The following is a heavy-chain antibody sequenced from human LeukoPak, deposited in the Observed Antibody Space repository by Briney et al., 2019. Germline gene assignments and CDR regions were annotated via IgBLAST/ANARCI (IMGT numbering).Heavy chain of an antibody. CDR2: SNHSGNT. CDR1: GVSISSSNSY. V-gene: IGHV4-39*07. CDR3: ATAYGPIDY. J-gene: IGHJ4*02. Sequence: SETLSLTCTVSGVSISSSNSYWGWIRQPPGKGLEWIGESNHSGNTNYNPSLKSRVTISVDTSKNQFSLKLSSVTAADTAVYYCATAYGPIDYWGQGTLVTVSS. D-gene: IGHD4-17*01.